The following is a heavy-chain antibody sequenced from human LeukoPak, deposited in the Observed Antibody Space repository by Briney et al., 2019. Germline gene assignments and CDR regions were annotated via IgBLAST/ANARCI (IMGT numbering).Heavy chain of an antibody. D-gene: IGHD6-13*01. CDR3: AKDAAGPEY. J-gene: IGHJ4*02. Sequence: GGSLRLSCVASGFTFSSYAMSWVRQAPGKGLEWVSTISATGGKTFYAEPVKGRFTISRDNSRNTLYLQMNSLRAEDAVVYYCAKDAAGPEYWGQGTLVTVSS. V-gene: IGHV3-23*01. CDR1: GFTFSSYA. CDR2: ISATGGKT.